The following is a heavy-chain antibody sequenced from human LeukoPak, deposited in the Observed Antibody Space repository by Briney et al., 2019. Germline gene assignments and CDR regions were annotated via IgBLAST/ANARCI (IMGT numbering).Heavy chain of an antibody. CDR2: ISGSDGST. CDR1: GFSFSSFG. D-gene: IGHD3-22*01. J-gene: IGHJ5*02. CDR3: AKDHLHYYDSSGS. V-gene: IGHV3-23*01. Sequence: GGSLRLSCAASGFSFSSFGMSWVRQAPGKGLEWVSRISGSDGSTDYADSVKGRFTISRDNSKNTLYLQMNSLRAEDTAVYYCAKDHLHYYDSSGSWGQGTLVTVSS.